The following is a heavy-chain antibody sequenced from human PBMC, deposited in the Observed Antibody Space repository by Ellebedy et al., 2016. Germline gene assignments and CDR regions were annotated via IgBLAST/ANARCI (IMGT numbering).Heavy chain of an antibody. CDR3: ARDRDGYNTGYFDY. J-gene: IGHJ4*02. CDR2: ISWNSGSI. V-gene: IGHV3-9*01. CDR1: GFTFDDSA. Sequence: GGSLRLSXAASGFTFDDSAVHWIRQAPGKGLEWVSGISWNSGSIGYADSVKGRFTISRDNAKNSLYLQMNSLRAEDTALYYCARDRDGYNTGYFDYWGQGTLVTVSS. D-gene: IGHD5-24*01.